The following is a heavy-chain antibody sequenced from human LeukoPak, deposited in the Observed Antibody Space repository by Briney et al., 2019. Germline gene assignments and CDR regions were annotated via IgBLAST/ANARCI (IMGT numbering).Heavy chain of an antibody. V-gene: IGHV4-59*12. Sequence: PSETLSLTCTVSGGSISRYYWSWIRQPPGKGLEWIGYIYYSGSTNYNPSLKSRVTISVDKSKNQFSLKLSSVTAADTAVYYCARARLGVGATGHGMDVWGQGTTVTVSS. D-gene: IGHD1-26*01. CDR2: IYYSGST. CDR1: GGSISRYY. J-gene: IGHJ6*02. CDR3: ARARLGVGATGHGMDV.